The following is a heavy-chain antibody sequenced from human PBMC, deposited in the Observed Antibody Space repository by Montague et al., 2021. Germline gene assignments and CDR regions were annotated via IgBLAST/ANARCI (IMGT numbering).Heavy chain of an antibody. D-gene: IGHD3-10*01. V-gene: IGHV4-39*01. CDR3: ARAGPRTYGVDSLDY. J-gene: IGHJ4*02. CDR2: NYYRGNT. Sequence: SETLSLTCTVSGGSISSSPFYWGWIRPSPGKGLEWIGSNYYRGNTYSNPSLKSRVSLSIDTSKNQFSLKMNSVTAADTAVYSCARAGPRTYGVDSLDYWGQGALVTVSS. CDR1: GGSISSSPFY.